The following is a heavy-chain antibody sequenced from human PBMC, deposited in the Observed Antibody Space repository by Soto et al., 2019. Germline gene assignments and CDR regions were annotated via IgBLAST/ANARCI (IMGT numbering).Heavy chain of an antibody. Sequence: PGGSLRLSCAASGFNFRTTNMNWVRQTPGKGLEWVSSISSSGGDIHYADAVEGRFTISRDNAKNSLFLQMNSLRGEDTAVYYCARDFGLWPGPNQYSWGQGTLVTVSS. CDR1: GFNFRTTN. V-gene: IGHV3-21*01. CDR2: ISSSGGDI. CDR3: ARDFGLWPGPNQYS. J-gene: IGHJ4*02. D-gene: IGHD3-10*01.